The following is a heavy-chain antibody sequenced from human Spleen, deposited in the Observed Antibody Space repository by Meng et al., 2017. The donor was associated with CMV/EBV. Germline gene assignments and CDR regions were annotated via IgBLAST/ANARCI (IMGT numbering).Heavy chain of an antibody. J-gene: IGHJ4*02. CDR3: AVFVLGG. CDR1: GFTLRNYW. V-gene: IGHV3-7*01. D-gene: IGHD3-10*01. CDR2: IKEDGSEK. Sequence: SLMLSCVCSGFTLRNYWTTWVRQAPGKGLEWVANIKEDGSEKYYVDAVKGRFTISRDNARNSLHLQMGSLRAEDTAVYYCAVFVLGGWGQGTLVTVSS.